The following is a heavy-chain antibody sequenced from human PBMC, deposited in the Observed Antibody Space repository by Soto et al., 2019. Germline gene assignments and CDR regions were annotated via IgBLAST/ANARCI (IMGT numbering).Heavy chain of an antibody. J-gene: IGHJ4*02. V-gene: IGHV4-34*12. CDR1: GVSFNDYY. Sequence: PSETLSLTCAVYGVSFNDYYWTWIRQPPGKGLEWIGEVIHSGGTNYNPSLKSRVTISVDSPRHQFSLKLTSVTAADTAVYYCARRGGGNYPYYFDYWGLGTLVTVSS. CDR3: ARRGGGNYPYYFDY. D-gene: IGHD3-16*01. CDR2: VIHSGGT.